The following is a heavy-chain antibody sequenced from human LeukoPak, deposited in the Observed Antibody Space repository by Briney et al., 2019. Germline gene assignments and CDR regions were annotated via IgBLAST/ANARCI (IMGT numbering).Heavy chain of an antibody. Sequence: SETLSLTCTVSGDSLNTGVYYWSWIRQYPGKGLEWIGYIFYRGNSKYNPSLRSRVSISVDTSKNQFSLKLSSVTAADTAVYYCARELDYGDYVGGPYYFDYWGQGTLVTVSS. V-gene: IGHV4-31*03. CDR3: ARELDYGDYVGGPYYFDY. J-gene: IGHJ4*02. CDR2: IFYRGNS. D-gene: IGHD4-17*01. CDR1: GDSLNTGVYY.